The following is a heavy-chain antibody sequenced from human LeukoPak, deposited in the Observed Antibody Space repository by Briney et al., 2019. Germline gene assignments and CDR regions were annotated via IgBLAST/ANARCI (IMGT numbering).Heavy chain of an antibody. CDR2: ISGSGGST. CDR1: GFTFSSYA. V-gene: IGHV3-23*01. CDR3: ARDRLYYDFWSGFPAMDV. D-gene: IGHD3-3*01. Sequence: GGSLRLSCAASGFTFSSYAMSWVRQAPGKGLEWVSAISGSGGSTYYADSVKGRFTISRDNSKNTLYLQMNSLRAEDTAVYYCARDRLYYDFWSGFPAMDVWGQGTTVTVSS. J-gene: IGHJ6*02.